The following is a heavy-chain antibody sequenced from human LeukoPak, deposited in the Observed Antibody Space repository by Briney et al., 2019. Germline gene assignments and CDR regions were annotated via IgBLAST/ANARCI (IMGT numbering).Heavy chain of an antibody. CDR2: IHYSGSA. V-gene: IGHV4-59*01. Sequence: SETLSLTCTVSDGSISSFYWSWIRQPPGKGLEWIGYIHYSGSANYNPSLKGRVTISVDTSKNQFSLKLNSVTAADTAVYYCARTWIHLWFFDYWGQGTLVTVSS. D-gene: IGHD5-18*01. J-gene: IGHJ4*02. CDR3: ARTWIHLWFFDY. CDR1: DGSISSFY.